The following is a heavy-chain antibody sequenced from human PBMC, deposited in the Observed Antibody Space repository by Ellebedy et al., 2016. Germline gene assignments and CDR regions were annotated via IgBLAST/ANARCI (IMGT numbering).Heavy chain of an antibody. Sequence: GGSLRLXXKGSGYSFTSYWIGWVRQMPGKGLERMGIIYPGDSDTRYSPSFQGQVTISADKSISTAYLQWSSLKASDTAMYYCARLGSGSYPNYYFDYWGQGTLVTVSS. CDR2: IYPGDSDT. CDR3: ARLGSGSYPNYYFDY. J-gene: IGHJ4*02. V-gene: IGHV5-51*01. CDR1: GYSFTSYW. D-gene: IGHD1-26*01.